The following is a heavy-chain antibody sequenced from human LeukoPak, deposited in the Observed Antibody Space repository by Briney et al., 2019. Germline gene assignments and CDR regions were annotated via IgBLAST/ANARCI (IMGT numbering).Heavy chain of an antibody. CDR1: GFTVSSNY. CDR3: ASGKRSSGYAPLPY. J-gene: IGHJ4*02. CDR2: IYSGGST. Sequence: GGSLRLSCAASGFTVSSNYMSWVRLAPGKGLEWVSVIYSGGSTYYADSVKGRFTISRDNSKNTLYLQMNSLRAEDTAVYYCASGKRSSGYAPLPYWGQGTLVTVSS. V-gene: IGHV3-66*02. D-gene: IGHD3-22*01.